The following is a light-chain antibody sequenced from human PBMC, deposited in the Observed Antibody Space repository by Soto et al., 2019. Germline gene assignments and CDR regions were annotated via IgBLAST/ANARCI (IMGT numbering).Light chain of an antibody. CDR3: QNYGRSPVT. V-gene: IGKV3-20*01. J-gene: IGKJ4*01. CDR2: DAS. CDR1: QTVSTSY. Sequence: EIVLTQSPGTLSLSPGERATLSCSASQTVSTSYVAWYQQQPGQAPSLLVYDASSSAPGIPDRFSGSGSRTDFTLTISSLEPEDFAVYDCQNYGRSPVTFGGGTKVEIK.